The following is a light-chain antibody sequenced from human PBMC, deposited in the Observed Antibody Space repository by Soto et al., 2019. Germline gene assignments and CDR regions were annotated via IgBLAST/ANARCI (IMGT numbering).Light chain of an antibody. Sequence: QSVLTQSPSVSAAPGQKVTISCSGSSSNIGNNYVSWYQQLPGTAPKLLIYDDDKRPSGIPDRFSGSKSGTSATLGITGFQTGDEADYYCGSWDSSLSAYVFATGTKLTVL. V-gene: IGLV1-51*01. CDR1: SSNIGNNY. CDR3: GSWDSSLSAYV. CDR2: DDD. J-gene: IGLJ1*01.